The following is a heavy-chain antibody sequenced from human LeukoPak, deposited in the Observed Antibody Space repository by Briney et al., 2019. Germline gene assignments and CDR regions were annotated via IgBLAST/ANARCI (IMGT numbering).Heavy chain of an antibody. CDR3: ARVVVGAIQDGMDV. Sequence: SVKVSCKASGGTFSSYAISWVRQAPGQGLEWMGGIIPIFGTANYAQKFQGRVTITTDESTSTAYMELSSLRAEDTAVYYCARVVVGAIQDGMDVWGQGTTVTVSS. V-gene: IGHV1-69*05. CDR2: IIPIFGTA. CDR1: GGTFSSYA. J-gene: IGHJ6*02. D-gene: IGHD1-26*01.